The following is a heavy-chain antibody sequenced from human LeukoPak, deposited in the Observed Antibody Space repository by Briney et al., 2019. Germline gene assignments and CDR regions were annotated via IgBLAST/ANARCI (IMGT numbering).Heavy chain of an antibody. Sequence: GGSLRLSCAASKFILKNYWMTWVRQARGKGLEWVATIKSDGSESYYVDSVKGRFTVSRDNARSSLVLQMNSLRAEDTAVYHCARGHYGMDVWGQGTTVTVSS. CDR1: KFILKNYW. J-gene: IGHJ6*02. V-gene: IGHV3-7*01. CDR2: IKSDGSES. CDR3: ARGHYGMDV.